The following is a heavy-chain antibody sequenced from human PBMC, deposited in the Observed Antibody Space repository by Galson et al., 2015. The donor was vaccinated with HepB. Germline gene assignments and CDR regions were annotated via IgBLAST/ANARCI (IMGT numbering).Heavy chain of an antibody. V-gene: IGHV3-11*06. CDR2: ISSSSSYT. Sequence: SLRLSCAASGFTFSDYYMSWIRQAPGKGLEWVSYISSSSSYTNYADSVKGRFTISRDNAKNSLYLQMNSLRAEDTAVYYCARAGGVVVAATIVYFDYWGQGTLVTVSS. CDR3: ARAGGVVVAATIVYFDY. D-gene: IGHD2-15*01. J-gene: IGHJ4*02. CDR1: GFTFSDYY.